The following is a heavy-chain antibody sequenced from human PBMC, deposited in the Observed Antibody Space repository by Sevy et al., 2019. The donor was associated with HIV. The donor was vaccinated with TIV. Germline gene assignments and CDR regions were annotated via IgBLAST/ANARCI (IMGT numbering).Heavy chain of an antibody. D-gene: IGHD2-21*01. CDR3: ARSIAIPITCPVGLFFRLYSYWFDP. Sequence: SETLSLTCAVYGGSLSDHYWSWIRQPPGKGLEWIGEVSRSGGTSYNPSLASRLTISLDTSKNQFSLKLNSVTAADTAVYYCARSIAIPITCPVGLFFRLYSYWFDPWGQGTWVTVSS. CDR2: VSRSGGT. J-gene: IGHJ5*02. CDR1: GGSLSDHY. V-gene: IGHV4-34*01.